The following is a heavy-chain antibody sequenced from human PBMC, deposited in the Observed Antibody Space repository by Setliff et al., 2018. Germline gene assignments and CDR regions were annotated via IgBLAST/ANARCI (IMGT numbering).Heavy chain of an antibody. Sequence: GASVKVSCKASGYTFTGYYMHWVRQAPGQGLEWMGWINPNSGGTNYAQKLQGRVTMTTDTSTRTAYMELRSLRSNDTAVYYCARDQYHHNWNDEVPVPGSDYWGQGTLVTVSS. CDR2: INPNSGGT. D-gene: IGHD1-1*01. V-gene: IGHV1-2*02. CDR1: GYTFTGYY. J-gene: IGHJ4*02. CDR3: ARDQYHHNWNDEVPVPGSDY.